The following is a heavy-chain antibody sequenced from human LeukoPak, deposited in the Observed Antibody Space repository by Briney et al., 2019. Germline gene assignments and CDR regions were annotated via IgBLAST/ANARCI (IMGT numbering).Heavy chain of an antibody. CDR2: IYTSGST. D-gene: IGHD3-22*01. CDR1: GGSISSYY. V-gene: IGHV4-4*07. CDR3: ARDSNYDSSGYYSVSDY. Sequence: SETLSLTCTVSGGSISSYYWSWIRQPAGKGLERIGRIYTSGSTNYNPSLKSRVTMSVDTSKNQFSLKLSSVTAADTAVYYCARDSNYDSSGYYSVSDYRGQGTLVTVSS. J-gene: IGHJ4*02.